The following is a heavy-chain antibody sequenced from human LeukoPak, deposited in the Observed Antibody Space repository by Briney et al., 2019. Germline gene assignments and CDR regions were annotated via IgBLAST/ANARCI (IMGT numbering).Heavy chain of an antibody. CDR3: ARGGLTIAEATTSWYLDY. J-gene: IGHJ4*02. Sequence: GGSLRLSCAASGFTFNTYGMHWVRQAQGKGLEWVALIWYDGSNENYADSVKGRFTISRDNSRNTLYLRMNSLRGEDTAVYYCARGGLTIAEATTSWYLDYWGQGTLVTVSS. CDR1: GFTFNTYG. CDR2: IWYDGSNE. V-gene: IGHV3-33*01. D-gene: IGHD1-26*01.